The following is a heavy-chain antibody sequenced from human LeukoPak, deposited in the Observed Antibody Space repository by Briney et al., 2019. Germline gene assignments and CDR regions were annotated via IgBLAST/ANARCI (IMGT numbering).Heavy chain of an antibody. CDR1: GFTLSDYY. J-gene: IGHJ4*02. D-gene: IGHD6-13*01. CDR3: AGEQQLVPPDY. CDR2: ISSSGSTI. V-gene: IGHV3-11*01. Sequence: PGGSLRLSCAASGFTLSDYYMSWIRQAPGKGLEWVSYISSSGSTIYYADSVKGRFTISRDNAKNSLYLQMNSLRAEDTAVYYCAGEQQLVPPDYWGQGTLVTVSS.